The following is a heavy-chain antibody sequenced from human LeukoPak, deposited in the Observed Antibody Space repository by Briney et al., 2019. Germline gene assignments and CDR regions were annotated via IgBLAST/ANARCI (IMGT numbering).Heavy chain of an antibody. CDR1: GGSFSGYY. J-gene: IGHJ6*03. Sequence: SETLSLTCAVYGGSFSGYYWGWIRQPAGKGLEWIGRIYTSGSTNYNPSLKSRVTMSVDTSKNQFSLKLSSVTAADTAVYYCARAPTLYYYNMDVWGKGTTVTVSS. V-gene: IGHV4-59*10. CDR3: ARAPTLYYYNMDV. CDR2: IYTSGST.